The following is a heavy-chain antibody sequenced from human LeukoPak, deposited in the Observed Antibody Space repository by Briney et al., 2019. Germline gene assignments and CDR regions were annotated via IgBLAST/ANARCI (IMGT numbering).Heavy chain of an antibody. J-gene: IGHJ6*03. V-gene: IGHV1-18*01. CDR2: ISAYNGNT. CDR1: GYTFTNYA. Sequence: ASVKVACKASGYTFTNYAMHWVRQAPGQGLEWMGWISAYNGNTNYAQKLQGRVTMTTDTSTSTAYMELRSLRSDDTAVYYCASGYGDYPDYMDVWGKGTTVTVSS. CDR3: ASGYGDYPDYMDV. D-gene: IGHD4-17*01.